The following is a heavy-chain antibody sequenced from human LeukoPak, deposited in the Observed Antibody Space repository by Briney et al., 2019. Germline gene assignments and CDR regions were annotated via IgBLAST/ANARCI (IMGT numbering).Heavy chain of an antibody. CDR1: GGSISPYY. J-gene: IGHJ4*02. CDR2: ISYNGNT. D-gene: IGHD6-19*01. CDR3: ARAGSSGWYGEY. V-gene: IGHV4-59*01. Sequence: TSETLSLTCTVSGGSISPYYWKWIRQPPGKGLEWVGYISYNGNTNYSPSLKSRLTTSVDASKNQFSLRLRSVTAADTAVYYCARAGSSGWYGEYWGQGILVTVSS.